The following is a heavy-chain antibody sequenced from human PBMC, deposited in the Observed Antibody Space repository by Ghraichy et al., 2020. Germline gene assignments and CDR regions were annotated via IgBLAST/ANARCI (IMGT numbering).Heavy chain of an antibody. CDR1: GGSISSGGYY. Sequence: SQTLSLTCTVSGGSISSGGYYWSWIRQHPGKGLEWIGYIYYSGSTYYNPSLKSRVTISVDTSKNQFSLKLSSVTAADTAVYYCARWVVVAVYNWFDPWGQGTLVTVSS. CDR3: ARWVVVAVYNWFDP. CDR2: IYYSGST. J-gene: IGHJ5*02. D-gene: IGHD2-15*01. V-gene: IGHV4-31*03.